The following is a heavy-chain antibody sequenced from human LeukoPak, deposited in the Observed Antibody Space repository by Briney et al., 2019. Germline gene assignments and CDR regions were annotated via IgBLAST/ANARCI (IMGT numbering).Heavy chain of an antibody. D-gene: IGHD6-13*01. V-gene: IGHV3-30*18. CDR1: GFTFSSYG. Sequence: GGSLRPSCAASGFTFSSYGMHWVRQAPGKGLEWVAVISYDGSNKYYADSVKGRFTISRDNSKNTLYLQMNSLRAEDTAVYYCAKAYSSSWYRWFDPWGQGTLVTVSS. J-gene: IGHJ5*02. CDR2: ISYDGSNK. CDR3: AKAYSSSWYRWFDP.